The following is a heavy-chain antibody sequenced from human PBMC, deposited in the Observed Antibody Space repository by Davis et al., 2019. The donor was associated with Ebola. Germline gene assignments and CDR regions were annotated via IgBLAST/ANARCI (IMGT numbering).Heavy chain of an antibody. CDR3: ARDQARGYSFRYYYYGMDV. Sequence: ASVTVSCKASGYTFTSYGISWVRQAPGQGLEWMGWISAYNGNTNYAQKLQGRVTMTTDTSTSTAYMELRSLRSDDTAVYYCARDQARGYSFRYYYYGMDVWGKGTTVTVSS. J-gene: IGHJ6*04. CDR2: ISAYNGNT. D-gene: IGHD5-18*01. CDR1: GYTFTSYG. V-gene: IGHV1-18*01.